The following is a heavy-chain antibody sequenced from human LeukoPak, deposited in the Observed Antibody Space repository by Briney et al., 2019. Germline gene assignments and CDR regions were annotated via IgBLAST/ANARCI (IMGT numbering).Heavy chain of an antibody. CDR1: GFTVSSNY. V-gene: IGHV3-33*08. J-gene: IGHJ4*02. Sequence: GGSLRLSCAASGFTVSSNYMSWVRQAPGKGLEWVAVIWYDGSNKYYADSVKGRFTISRDNSKNTLYLQMNSLRAEDTAVYYCARESYGYGYYFDYWGQGTLVTVSS. CDR2: IWYDGSNK. D-gene: IGHD5-18*01. CDR3: ARESYGYGYYFDY.